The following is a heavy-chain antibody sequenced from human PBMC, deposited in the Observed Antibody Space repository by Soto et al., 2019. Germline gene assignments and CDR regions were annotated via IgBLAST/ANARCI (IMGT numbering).Heavy chain of an antibody. J-gene: IGHJ6*02. V-gene: IGHV4-34*01. D-gene: IGHD4-4*01. CDR2: INHSGST. Sequence: SETLSLTCAVYGGSFSGYYWSWIRQPPGKGLEWIGEINHSGSTNYNPSLKSRVSISLDTSNYQFSLKLSSVTAADTAVYYCARDGDGRMTTNPYYYNGMDVWGPGTTVTSP. CDR1: GGSFSGYY. CDR3: ARDGDGRMTTNPYYYNGMDV.